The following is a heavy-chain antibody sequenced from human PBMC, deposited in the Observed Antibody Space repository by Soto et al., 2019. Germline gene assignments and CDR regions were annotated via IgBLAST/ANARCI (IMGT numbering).Heavy chain of an antibody. CDR3: AAWGKTTVTYGMDV. J-gene: IGHJ6*02. CDR2: IYYSGST. V-gene: IGHV4-31*03. D-gene: IGHD4-17*01. CDR1: GGSISSGGYY. Sequence: QVQLQESGPGLVKPSETLSLTCTVSGGSISSGGYYWSWIRQHPGKGLEWIGYIYYSGSTYYNPSLKSRVTISVDTSKNQFSLKLSSVTAADTAVYYCAAWGKTTVTYGMDVWGQGTTVTVSS.